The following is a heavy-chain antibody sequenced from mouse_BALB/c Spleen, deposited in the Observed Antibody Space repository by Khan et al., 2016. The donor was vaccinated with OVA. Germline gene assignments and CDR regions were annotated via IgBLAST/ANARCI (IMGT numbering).Heavy chain of an antibody. CDR3: AKLRVFYFDY. Sequence: QMQLEESGPGLVAPSQSLSITCTVSGFSLTSNGVSWVRQPPGKGLEWLGVIWGDGSINYHSVLKSRLSIRKDNSKSQVFLKLNSLQTDDTATYYCAKLRVFYFDYWGQGTTLTVSS. J-gene: IGHJ2*01. CDR1: GFSLTSNG. V-gene: IGHV2-3*01. CDR2: IWGDGSI.